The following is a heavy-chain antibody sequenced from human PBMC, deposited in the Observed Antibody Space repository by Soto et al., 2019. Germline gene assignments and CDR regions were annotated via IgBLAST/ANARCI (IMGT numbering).Heavy chain of an antibody. V-gene: IGHV4-30-4*01. CDR3: ARGPAYCGGACYSSLNFDF. CDR2: IYYSGST. D-gene: IGHD2-21*02. J-gene: IGHJ4*02. Sequence: QVQLQESGPGLVKPSQTLSLTCTVSGDSISSGNFYWSWIRQPPGKGLEWIGYIYYSGSTYYNPSLKSRLNISEDTSKNQFSLKLNSVTAADTAVYYCARGPAYCGGACYSSLNFDFWGQGALVTVSS. CDR1: GDSISSGNFY.